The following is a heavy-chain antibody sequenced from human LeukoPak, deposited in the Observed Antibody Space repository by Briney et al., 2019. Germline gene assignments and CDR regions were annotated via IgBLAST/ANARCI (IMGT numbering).Heavy chain of an antibody. D-gene: IGHD2-2*01. CDR3: PREPREGYCSSTSCYGY. CDR1: GFTFSSYS. Sequence: SLRLSCAASGFTFSSYSMNWVRQAPGKGLEGVGFIRSKAYGGTTEYAASVKARFTISRDDSKSIAYLQMNSLKTEDTAVYYCPREPREGYCSSTSCYGYWGQGTLVTVSS. V-gene: IGHV3-49*04. CDR2: IRSKAYGGTT. J-gene: IGHJ4*02.